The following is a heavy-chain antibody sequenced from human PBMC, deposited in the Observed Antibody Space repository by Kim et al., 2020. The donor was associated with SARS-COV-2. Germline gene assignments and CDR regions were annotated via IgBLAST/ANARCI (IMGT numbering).Heavy chain of an antibody. Sequence: SVKVSCKASGGTFNSHVITWVRQAPGHGLEWMGRLIPILDIANYAQQFRGRVTFTADKSTNTAYMDLSSLRSEDTAVYYCATGDQLPAPGGDYWGQGTLVTVSS. CDR2: LIPILDIA. J-gene: IGHJ4*02. V-gene: IGHV1-69*04. CDR1: GGTFNSHV. D-gene: IGHD2-2*01. CDR3: ATGDQLPAPGGDY.